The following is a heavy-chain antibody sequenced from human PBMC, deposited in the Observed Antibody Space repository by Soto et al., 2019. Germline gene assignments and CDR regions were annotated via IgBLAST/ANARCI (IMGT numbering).Heavy chain of an antibody. CDR1: GYTFTSYY. CDR2: INPSGGST. V-gene: IGHV1-46*03. Sequence: ASVKVSCKASGYTFTSYYMHWVRQAPGQGLEWMGIINPSGGSTSYAQKFQGRVTMTRGTSTSTVYMELSSLRSEDTAVYYCARQDYYGSGSYYMTWFDPWGQGTLVTSPQ. D-gene: IGHD3-10*01. CDR3: ARQDYYGSGSYYMTWFDP. J-gene: IGHJ5*02.